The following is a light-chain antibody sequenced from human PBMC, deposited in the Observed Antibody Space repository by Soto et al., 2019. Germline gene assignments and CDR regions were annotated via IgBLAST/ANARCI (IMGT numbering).Light chain of an antibody. CDR2: GAS. CDR3: QQRYNWPPIT. J-gene: IGKJ5*01. CDR1: QSVSSN. V-gene: IGKV3-11*01. Sequence: EFVLTQSPGTLSLSPGEIATLSFSASQSVSSNLAWYQQKPGQAPRLLIYGASTRATGIPARFSGSGSGTDFTLTISSLEPEDFAVYYCQQRYNWPPITFGQGTRLEIK.